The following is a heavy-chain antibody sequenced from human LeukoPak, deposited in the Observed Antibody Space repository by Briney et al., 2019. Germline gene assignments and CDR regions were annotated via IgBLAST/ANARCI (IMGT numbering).Heavy chain of an antibody. J-gene: IGHJ4*02. Sequence: GRSLRLSCAASGFXFSSYGMHWVRQAPGKGLEWVAVISYDGSNKNYADSVRGRFTISRDNSKNTLYLQMNSLRAEDTAVYYCARDSSIDYWGQGTLVTVSS. CDR1: GFXFSSYG. V-gene: IGHV3-30*03. CDR2: ISYDGSNK. CDR3: ARDSSIDY.